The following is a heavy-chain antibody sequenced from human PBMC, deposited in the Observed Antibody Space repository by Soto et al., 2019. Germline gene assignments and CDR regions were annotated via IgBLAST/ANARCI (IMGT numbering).Heavy chain of an antibody. CDR1: KDIFIRNS. D-gene: IGHD4-17*01. J-gene: IGHJ4*02. CDR3: ASGIDYGELEY. CDR2: INAGNGDS. Sequence: ASVKFSCKASKDIFIRNSIHWVRQAPGQMLECMVWINAGNGDSKYXXNFQDRVXXIGDASASTGXVELTXGGCEETAVYYCASGIDYGELEYWRQGTLVTVSS. V-gene: IGHV1-3*01.